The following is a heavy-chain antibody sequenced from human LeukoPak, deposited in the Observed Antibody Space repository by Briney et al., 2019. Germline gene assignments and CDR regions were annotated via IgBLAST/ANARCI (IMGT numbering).Heavy chain of an antibody. CDR2: ISSNSRDI. Sequence: PEGSLRLSCAASGFTFNTYSMNWVRQAPGKGLEWVSSISSNSRDIYYADSVKGRFTISRDNAKNSLHLQMNSLRAEDTAVYYCARDDRDISSYRFDYWGHGILVTVSS. D-gene: IGHD6-6*01. CDR1: GFTFNTYS. V-gene: IGHV3-21*01. J-gene: IGHJ4*01. CDR3: ARDDRDISSYRFDY.